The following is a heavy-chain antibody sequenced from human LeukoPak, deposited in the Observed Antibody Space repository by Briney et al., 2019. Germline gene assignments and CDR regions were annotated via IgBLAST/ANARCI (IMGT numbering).Heavy chain of an antibody. Sequence: PSETLSLTCTVSGDSISTYYWSWIRQPPGKGLEWIGYIDYSGSTNYNPSLKSRVTISVDTSNNQFSLRLSSVTAADTAVYYCARKEWVPYYFDYWGQGTLVTVSS. D-gene: IGHD3-3*01. V-gene: IGHV4-59*01. CDR1: GDSISTYY. J-gene: IGHJ4*02. CDR3: ARKEWVPYYFDY. CDR2: IDYSGST.